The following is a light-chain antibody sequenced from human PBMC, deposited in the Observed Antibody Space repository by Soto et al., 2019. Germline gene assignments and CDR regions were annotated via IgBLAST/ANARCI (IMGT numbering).Light chain of an antibody. CDR1: QTVSRH. J-gene: IGKJ5*01. CDR3: QQYNDWLIT. CDR2: GAS. Sequence: ETVLTQSPATLSLSPGERATLSCRASQTVSRHLAWYQQKPGQAPRLLIYGASTRATGIPARFSGGGSGTEFTLTITSLQSEDFAVYYCQQYNDWLITFGQGTRLEIK. V-gene: IGKV3-15*01.